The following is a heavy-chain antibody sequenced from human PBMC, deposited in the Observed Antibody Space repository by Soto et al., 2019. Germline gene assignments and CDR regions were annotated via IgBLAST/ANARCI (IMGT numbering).Heavy chain of an antibody. D-gene: IGHD7-27*01. J-gene: IGHJ6*02. V-gene: IGHV3-30-3*01. CDR1: GFTFSSYA. CDR3: ARDLAGEDYYYGMDV. CDR2: ISYDGSNK. Sequence: QVQLVESGGGVVQPGRSLRLSCAASGFTFSSYAMHWVRQAPGKGLEWVAVISYDGSNKYYADSVKGRFTISRDNSKNTLYLQMNSLRAEDTAVYYCARDLAGEDYYYGMDVWGQGTTVTVSS.